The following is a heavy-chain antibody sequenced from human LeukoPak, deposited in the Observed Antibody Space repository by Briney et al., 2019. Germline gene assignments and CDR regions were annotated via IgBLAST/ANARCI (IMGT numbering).Heavy chain of an antibody. CDR2: IYYSGST. Sequence: SETLSLTCTVSGGSISSGGYYWSWIRQHPGKGLEWIGYIYYSGSTNYNPSLKSRVTISVDTSKNQFSLKLSSVTAADTAVYYCARGREAATLGWFDPWGQGTLVTVSS. CDR1: GGSISSGGYY. D-gene: IGHD2-15*01. J-gene: IGHJ5*02. V-gene: IGHV4-31*03. CDR3: ARGREAATLGWFDP.